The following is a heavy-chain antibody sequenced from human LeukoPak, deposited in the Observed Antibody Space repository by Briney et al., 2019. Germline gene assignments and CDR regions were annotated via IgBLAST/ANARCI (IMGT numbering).Heavy chain of an antibody. V-gene: IGHV4-39*01. CDR2: IYYSGST. D-gene: IGHD1-26*01. Sequence: KPSETLSLTCTVSGGSISSSIYYWDWIRQPPGKGLEWIGTIYYSGSTNYNPSLKSRVTISVDTSKNQFSLNLTSVTATDTAVYYCTRHSNPVGAHYYWGQGTLVTVSS. CDR1: GGSISSSIYY. CDR3: TRHSNPVGAHYY. J-gene: IGHJ4*02.